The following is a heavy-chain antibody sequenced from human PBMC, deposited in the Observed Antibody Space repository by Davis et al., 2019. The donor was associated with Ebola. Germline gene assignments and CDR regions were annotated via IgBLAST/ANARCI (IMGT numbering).Heavy chain of an antibody. CDR3: SKHGDLYGSGSYYIYYYYYGMDV. Sequence: AASVKVSCKASGGTFSSYAISWVRQAPGQGLEWMGRIIPILGIANYAQKFQGRVTITADKSTSTAYMELSSLRSEDTAVYYCSKHGDLYGSGSYYIYYYYYGMDVWGQGTTVTVSS. J-gene: IGHJ6*02. D-gene: IGHD3-10*01. CDR1: GGTFSSYA. V-gene: IGHV1-69*04. CDR2: IIPILGIA.